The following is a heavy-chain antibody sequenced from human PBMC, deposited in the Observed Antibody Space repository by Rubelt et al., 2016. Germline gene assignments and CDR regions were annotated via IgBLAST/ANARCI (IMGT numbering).Heavy chain of an antibody. CDR2: INHSGST. CDR3: ARVGCSGGSCYSP. CDR1: GGSFSGYY. J-gene: IGHJ4*02. V-gene: IGHV4-34*01. D-gene: IGHD2-15*01. Sequence: QVQLQQWGAGLLKPSETLSLTCAVYGGSFSGYYWSWIRQPPGKGLEWIGEINHSGSTNYNPSLKSRVTISVDTSKNQFSLKLSFVTAADTAVYYCARVGCSGGSCYSPWGQGTLVTVSS.